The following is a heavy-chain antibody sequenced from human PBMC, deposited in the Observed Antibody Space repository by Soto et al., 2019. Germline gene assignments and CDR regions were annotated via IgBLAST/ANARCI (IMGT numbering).Heavy chain of an antibody. D-gene: IGHD6-19*01. J-gene: IGHJ4*02. Sequence: QITLKESGPTLVKPTQTLTLTCTFSGFSLTSSAVGVGWIRQPPGKAPEWLALLYWDDDNQYSPSLRNRLTLTKHTSKNQVVLTMTNMAPVDTATYYCAHGSGWLFDYWGQGTLVTVSS. CDR2: LYWDDDN. V-gene: IGHV2-5*02. CDR1: GFSLTSSAVG. CDR3: AHGSGWLFDY.